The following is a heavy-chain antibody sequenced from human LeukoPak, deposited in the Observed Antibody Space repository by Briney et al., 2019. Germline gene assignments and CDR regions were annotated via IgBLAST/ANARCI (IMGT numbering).Heavy chain of an antibody. CDR1: GGSISSGSYY. D-gene: IGHD3-22*01. V-gene: IGHV4-61*02. CDR3: AREYYYDSSGYCHFDY. Sequence: SQTLSLTCTVSGGSISSGSYYWSWIRQPAGKGLEWIGRIYTSRSTNYNPSLKSRVTISVDTSKNQFSLKLSSVTAADTAVYYCAREYYYDSSGYCHFDYWGQGTLVTVSS. J-gene: IGHJ4*02. CDR2: IYTSRST.